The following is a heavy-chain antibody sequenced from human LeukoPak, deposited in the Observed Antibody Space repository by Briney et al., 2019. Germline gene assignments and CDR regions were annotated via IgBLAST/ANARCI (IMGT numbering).Heavy chain of an antibody. CDR3: AKDRRGYCSSTSCFPFDY. V-gene: IGHV3-23*01. CDR2: ISGSGGST. Sequence: PGGSLRLSCAASGFTFSSYAMSWVRQAPGKGLEWVSAISGSGGSTYYADSVKGRFTISRDNSKNTLYLQMNSLRAEDTAVYYCAKDRRGYCSSTSCFPFDYWGQGTLVTVSS. D-gene: IGHD2-2*01. J-gene: IGHJ4*02. CDR1: GFTFSSYA.